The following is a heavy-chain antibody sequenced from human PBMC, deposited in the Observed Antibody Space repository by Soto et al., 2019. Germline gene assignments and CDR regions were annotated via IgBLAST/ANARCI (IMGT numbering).Heavy chain of an antibody. V-gene: IGHV1-18*04. CDR3: ARKLLRAAPNYYYYYGMDV. J-gene: IGHJ6*02. Sequence: ASVKVSCKASGYTFTSYGISWVRQAPGQGLEWMGWISAYNGNTNYAQKLQGRVTMTTDTSTSTAYMELRSLRSDDTAVYYCARKLLRAAPNYYYYYGMDVWGQGTTVTVSS. D-gene: IGHD2-21*01. CDR1: GYTFTSYG. CDR2: ISAYNGNT.